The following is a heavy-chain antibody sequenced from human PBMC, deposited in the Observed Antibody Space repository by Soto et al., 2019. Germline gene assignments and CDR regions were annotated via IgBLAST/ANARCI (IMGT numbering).Heavy chain of an antibody. D-gene: IGHD6-19*01. J-gene: IGHJ4*02. CDR3: ARHVNLPLAGTGFDS. V-gene: IGHV4-59*08. CDR2: IYSIGST. Sequence: SETLSLTCTVSGGSISSYYWSWIRQPPGKGLEWIGYIYSIGSTNYNPSLRSRVTMSIDTSQEQFSLKLSSVTATDTAVYYCARHVNLPLAGTGFDSWARRTLVTVSS. CDR1: GGSISSYY.